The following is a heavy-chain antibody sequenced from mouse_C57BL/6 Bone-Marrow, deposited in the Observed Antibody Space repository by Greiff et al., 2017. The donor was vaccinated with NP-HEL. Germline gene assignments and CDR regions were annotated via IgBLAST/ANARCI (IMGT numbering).Heavy chain of an antibody. Sequence: EVKLVESGGGLVQPGGSMKLSCVASGFTFSNYWMNWVRQSPEKGLEWVAQIRLKSDNYATHYAESVKGRFTISRDDSKSSVYLQMNNLRAEDTGIYYCTDYYYGSSSWFAYWGQGTLVTVSA. D-gene: IGHD1-1*01. J-gene: IGHJ3*01. V-gene: IGHV6-3*01. CDR3: TDYYYGSSSWFAY. CDR1: GFTFSNYW. CDR2: IRLKSDNYAT.